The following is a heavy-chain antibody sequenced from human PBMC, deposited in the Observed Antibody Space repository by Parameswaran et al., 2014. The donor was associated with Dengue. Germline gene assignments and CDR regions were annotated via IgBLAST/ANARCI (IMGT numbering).Heavy chain of an antibody. J-gene: IGHJ6*02. V-gene: IGHV3-30*04. Sequence: WIRQPPGKGLEWVAVISYDGSNKYYADSVKGRFTISRDNSKNTLYLQMNSLRAEDTAVYYCARDLTPYYYYGMDVWGQGTMGHRLL. CDR2: ISYDGSNK. CDR3: ARDLTPYYYYGMDV.